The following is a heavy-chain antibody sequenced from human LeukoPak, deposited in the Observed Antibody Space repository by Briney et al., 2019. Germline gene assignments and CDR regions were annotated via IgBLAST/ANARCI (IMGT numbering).Heavy chain of an antibody. D-gene: IGHD3-10*01. Sequence: PGGSLRLSCAASGFTFSSYAMSWVRQAPGKGLEWVSAISGSGGSTYYADSVKGRFTISRDNSKNTLYLQMNSLRAEDTAVYYCAKGRNSYGSGSYIDYWGQGTLVTVSS. CDR1: GFTFSSYA. V-gene: IGHV3-23*01. CDR3: AKGRNSYGSGSYIDY. CDR2: ISGSGGST. J-gene: IGHJ4*02.